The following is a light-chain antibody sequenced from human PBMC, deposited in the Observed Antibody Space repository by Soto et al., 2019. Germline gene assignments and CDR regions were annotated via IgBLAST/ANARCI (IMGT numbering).Light chain of an antibody. V-gene: IGKV3D-20*02. CDR2: DAS. CDR3: QQRSNWPIIT. CDR1: QSVSNTY. Sequence: EIVLAQSPGTLSLSPGGRATLACRSSQSVSNTYLAWYQQKPGQAPRLLIYDASSRATGIPDRFSGSGSGTDFTLTISRLEPEDFAVYYCQQRSNWPIITFGQGTRLEI. J-gene: IGKJ5*01.